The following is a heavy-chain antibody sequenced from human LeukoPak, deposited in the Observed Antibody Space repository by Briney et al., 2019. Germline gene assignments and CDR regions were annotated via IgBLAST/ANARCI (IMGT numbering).Heavy chain of an antibody. V-gene: IGHV4-30-4*01. CDR3: ARAPVGFCSDGTCKGYFDS. D-gene: IGHD2-15*01. Sequence: SETLSLTCTVSGGSISSGNYYWSWIRQPPGKGLEYIAYIYYSGSASYNPSLKSRVTISVDTSKNQFSLNLSSVTAADTAVYYCARAPVGFCSDGTCKGYFDSWGQGTLVTVSS. CDR1: GGSISSGNYY. J-gene: IGHJ4*02. CDR2: IYYSGSA.